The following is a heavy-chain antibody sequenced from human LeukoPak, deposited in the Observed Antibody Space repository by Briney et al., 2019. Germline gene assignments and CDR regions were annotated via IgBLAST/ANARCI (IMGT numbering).Heavy chain of an antibody. D-gene: IGHD1-1*01. J-gene: IGHJ4*02. CDR2: ISGSGGST. CDR1: GFTFSSYA. V-gene: IGHV3-23*01. Sequence: QSGGSLRLSCAASGFTFSSYAMSWVRQAPGKGLEWVSAISGSGGSTYYADSVKGRFTISRDNSKNTLYLQMNSLRAEDTAVYYCAKAGTQLDYFDYWGQGTLVKVSS. CDR3: AKAGTQLDYFDY.